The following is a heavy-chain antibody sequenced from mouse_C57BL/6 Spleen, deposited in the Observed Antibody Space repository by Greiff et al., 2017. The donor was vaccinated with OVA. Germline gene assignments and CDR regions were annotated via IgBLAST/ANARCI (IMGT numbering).Heavy chain of an antibody. Sequence: QVQLQQSGAELVKPGASVKLSCKASGYTFTEYTIHWVKQRSGQGLEWIGWFYPGSGSIKYNEKFKDKAPLTADKSSSTVYMELSRFTSEDSAVYFCARHERVSHYYGSSYYFDYWGQGTTLTVSS. CDR1: GYTFTEYT. CDR2: FYPGSGSI. V-gene: IGHV1-62-2*01. J-gene: IGHJ2*01. D-gene: IGHD1-1*01. CDR3: ARHERVSHYYGSSYYFDY.